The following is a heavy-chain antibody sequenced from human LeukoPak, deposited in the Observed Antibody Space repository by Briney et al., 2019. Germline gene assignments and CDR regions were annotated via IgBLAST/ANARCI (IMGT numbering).Heavy chain of an antibody. CDR1: GGSISSYY. Sequence: SETLSLTCIVSGGSISSYYWSWIRQPPGKGLVWIGYIYYSGCTNYNPSLKSRVTISVATSKNQFSLKLSSVTAADTAVYFCARGRSTVVSPYLDYWGQGTLVTVSS. V-gene: IGHV4-59*01. CDR2: IYYSGCT. D-gene: IGHD4-23*01. J-gene: IGHJ4*02. CDR3: ARGRSTVVSPYLDY.